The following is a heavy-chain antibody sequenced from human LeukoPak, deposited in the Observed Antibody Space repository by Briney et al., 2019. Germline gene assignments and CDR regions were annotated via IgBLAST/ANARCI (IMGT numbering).Heavy chain of an antibody. CDR1: GFTVSSNY. V-gene: IGHV3-53*01. Sequence: GGSLRLSCAASGFTVSSNYMSWVRQAPGKGLEWVSVIYSGGSTYYADSVKGRFTISRDNSKNTLYLQMNSLRAEDTAVYYCARDAHLTYWFDPWGQGTLVTVSS. CDR2: IYSGGST. J-gene: IGHJ5*02. CDR3: ARDAHLTYWFDP. D-gene: IGHD4/OR15-4a*01.